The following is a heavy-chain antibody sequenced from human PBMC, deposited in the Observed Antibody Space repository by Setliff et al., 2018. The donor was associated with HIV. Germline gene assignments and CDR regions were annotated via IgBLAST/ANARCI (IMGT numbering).Heavy chain of an antibody. J-gene: IGHJ5*02. CDR2: ISPSDGST. Sequence: ASVKVSCKASGGTLSTSAIGWLRQAPGQGLEWMGMISPSDGSTRYAQKLQGRVTMTRDTSTTTVYMELRSLRSEDTAVYYCARDKTPIFGVVIATNWFDPWGQGTLVTVSS. CDR3: ARDKTPIFGVVIATNWFDP. V-gene: IGHV1-46*01. CDR1: GGTLSTSA. D-gene: IGHD3-3*01.